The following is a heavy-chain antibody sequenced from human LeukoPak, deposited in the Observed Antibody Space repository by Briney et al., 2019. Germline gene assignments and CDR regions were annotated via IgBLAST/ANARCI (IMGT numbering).Heavy chain of an antibody. Sequence: PGGSLRLSCAASGFTFSTYAMSWVRQAPGKGLEWVSTISGSGGSTYYADSVKGRFTISRDNPKNTLYLQMNSLRAEDTAVYFCAKDRAVVAATLIFDYWGQGTLVTVSS. D-gene: IGHD2-15*01. CDR2: ISGSGGST. J-gene: IGHJ4*02. CDR3: AKDRAVVAATLIFDY. CDR1: GFTFSTYA. V-gene: IGHV3-23*01.